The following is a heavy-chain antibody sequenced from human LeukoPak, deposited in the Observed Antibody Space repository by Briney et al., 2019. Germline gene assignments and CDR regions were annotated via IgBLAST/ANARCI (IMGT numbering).Heavy chain of an antibody. D-gene: IGHD6-19*01. J-gene: IGHJ1*01. CDR1: GYTFTGYY. V-gene: IGHV1-2*02. CDR3: ALESRSCITVGGIGFPIQH. Sequence: GASVKVSCKASGYTFTGYYMHWVRQAPGQGLEWMGWINPNSGGTNYAQKFQGRVTMTRDASISTAYMELSRLRSDDTAVYYCALESRSCITVGGIGFPIQHWGQGTLVTVSS. CDR2: INPNSGGT.